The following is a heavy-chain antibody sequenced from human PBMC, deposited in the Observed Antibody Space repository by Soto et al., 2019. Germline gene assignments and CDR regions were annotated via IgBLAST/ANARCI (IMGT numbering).Heavy chain of an antibody. Sequence: AAVKVSCKASGDTFTGYYMHWVRQAPGQGLEWMGWINPNSGGTNYAQKFQGRVTMTRDTSISTAYMELSRLRSDDTAVYYCARTFWSGYFHFDYWGQGTLVTVSS. CDR3: ARTFWSGYFHFDY. D-gene: IGHD3-3*01. CDR1: GDTFTGYY. V-gene: IGHV1-2*02. CDR2: INPNSGGT. J-gene: IGHJ4*02.